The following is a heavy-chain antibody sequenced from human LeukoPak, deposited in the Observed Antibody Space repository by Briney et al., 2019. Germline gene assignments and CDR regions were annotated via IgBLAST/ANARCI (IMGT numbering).Heavy chain of an antibody. D-gene: IGHD2-2*01. CDR1: GYTFTSYA. CDR3: ARDPCSSTSCYGNWFDP. CDR2: INAGNGNT. Sequence: ASVNVSCKASGYTFTSYAMHWVRQAPGQRLEWMGWINAGNGNTKYSQKFQGRVTITRDTSASTAYMELSSLRSEDTAVYYCARDPCSSTSCYGNWFDPWGQGTLVTVSS. V-gene: IGHV1-3*01. J-gene: IGHJ5*02.